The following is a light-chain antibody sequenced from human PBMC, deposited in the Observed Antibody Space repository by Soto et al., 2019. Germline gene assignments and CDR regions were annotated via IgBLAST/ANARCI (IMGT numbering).Light chain of an antibody. CDR3: VLYMGRGISV. J-gene: IGLJ2*01. Sequence: QTVVTQAPSFSVSPGGTVTLTCGLNSASVSTSYYPSWYQQTPGQAPRTLIYNTDTRSSWVPDRFSGSILGHKAALTIPGAQADDESDYYCVLYMGRGISVFGGGTKVTVL. CDR2: NTD. CDR1: SASVSTSYY. V-gene: IGLV8-61*01.